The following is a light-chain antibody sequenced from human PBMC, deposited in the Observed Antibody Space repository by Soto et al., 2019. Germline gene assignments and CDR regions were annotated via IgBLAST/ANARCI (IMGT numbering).Light chain of an antibody. J-gene: IGLJ1*01. CDR1: NSNIGSNT. CDR3: AAWDDSLNGFYV. CDR2: SNN. V-gene: IGLV1-44*01. Sequence: QSVLTQPPSASGTPGQRVTISCSGSNSNIGSNTVSWYQQLPGTAPKLLIYSNNQRPSGVPDRFSGSKSGTSASLAISGLQSEDEADYYCAAWDDSLNGFYVFGTGTKLTVL.